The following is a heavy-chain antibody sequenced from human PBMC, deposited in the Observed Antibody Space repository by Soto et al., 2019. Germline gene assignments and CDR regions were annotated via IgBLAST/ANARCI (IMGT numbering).Heavy chain of an antibody. J-gene: IGHJ6*02. CDR2: IKSRSDGGTT. Sequence: EVQLVESGGGWVKPGGSLRLSCAASAFTSSNAWITGVRQAPGKGLEWIVRIKSRSDGGTTDYAAPVKGRFVISRDDSNDTLYLQINVLKTGYTAVYSCANGSGSWACSGMKVWGPGTTVIGAS. CDR3: ANGSGSWACSGMKV. CDR1: AFTSSNAW. V-gene: IGHV3-15*01. D-gene: IGHD3-10*01.